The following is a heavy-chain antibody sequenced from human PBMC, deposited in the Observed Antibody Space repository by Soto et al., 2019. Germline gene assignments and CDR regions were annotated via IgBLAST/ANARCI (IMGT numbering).Heavy chain of an antibody. J-gene: IGHJ5*02. CDR1: GYTFTSYD. Sequence: QVQLVQSGAEVKKPGASVKVSCKASGYTFTSYDINWVRQATGQGLEWMGWMNTNGGNTGYAQKFQGRVIMTRDTSLNTGYMELSGLTSEDTGVYYCARMDYYGSWGPNWFDPWGQGTLVTVSS. D-gene: IGHD3-10*01. CDR3: ARMDYYGSWGPNWFDP. CDR2: MNTNGGNT. V-gene: IGHV1-8*01.